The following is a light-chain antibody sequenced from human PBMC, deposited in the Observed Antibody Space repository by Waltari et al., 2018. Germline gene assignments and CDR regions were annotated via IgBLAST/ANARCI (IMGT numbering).Light chain of an antibody. Sequence: DIQMTQSPSTLSASVGDRVTITCRASQSISSWLAWYQQKPGKAPKLRIYKASSLESGVPSMFSGSGSGTEFTLTISSLQPDDFATYYCQQYNSYSRTFGQGTKVEIK. CDR1: QSISSW. J-gene: IGKJ1*01. CDR3: QQYNSYSRT. CDR2: KAS. V-gene: IGKV1-5*03.